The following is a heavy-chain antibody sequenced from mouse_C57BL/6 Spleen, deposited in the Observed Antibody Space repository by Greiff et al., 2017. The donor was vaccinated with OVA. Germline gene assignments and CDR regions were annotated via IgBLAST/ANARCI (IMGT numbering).Heavy chain of an antibody. J-gene: IGHJ2*01. D-gene: IGHD1-1*01. CDR1: GYTFTDYY. Sequence: VQLQQSGPELVKPGASVKISCKASGYTFTDYYMNWVKQSHGKSLEWIGDINPNNGGTSYNQKFKGKATLTVDKSSSTAYMELRSLTSEDSAVYYCAIASYYYGSSFDYWGQGTTLTVSS. V-gene: IGHV1-26*01. CDR3: AIASYYYGSSFDY. CDR2: INPNNGGT.